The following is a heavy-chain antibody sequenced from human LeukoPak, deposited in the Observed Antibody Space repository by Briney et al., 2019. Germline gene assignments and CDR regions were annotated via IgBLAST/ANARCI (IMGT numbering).Heavy chain of an antibody. V-gene: IGHV3-30*03. CDR1: GFTFSSHG. CDR2: ISYDGSNK. J-gene: IGHJ4*02. CDR3: AXXXXXXXTXXVDY. Sequence: GGSLRLSCAASGFTFSSHGIHWVRQAPGKGLEWVAVISYDGSNKYYADSVKGRFTISRDNSKNTLYLQMNSLRPEDTAVYYCAXXXXXXXTXXVDYWGQGTLVTVSS.